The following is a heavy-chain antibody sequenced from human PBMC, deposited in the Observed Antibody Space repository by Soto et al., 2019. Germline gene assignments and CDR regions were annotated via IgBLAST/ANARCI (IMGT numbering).Heavy chain of an antibody. J-gene: IGHJ3*02. Sequence: GGSLRLSCAASGFTFSSYGMHWVRQAPGKGLEWVAVISYDGSNKYYADSVKGRFTISRDNSKNMLYLQMNSLRAEDTAVYYCAKRWLQFNSLFPNDAFDIWGQGTMVTVSS. D-gene: IGHD5-12*01. CDR2: ISYDGSNK. CDR1: GFTFSSYG. CDR3: AKRWLQFNSLFPNDAFDI. V-gene: IGHV3-30*18.